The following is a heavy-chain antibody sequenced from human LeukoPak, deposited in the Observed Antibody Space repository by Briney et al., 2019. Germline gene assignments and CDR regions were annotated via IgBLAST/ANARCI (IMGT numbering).Heavy chain of an antibody. D-gene: IGHD6-19*01. Sequence: GGSLRLSCAASGFTVSGTYMSWVRQAAGKGWEWVSTIFDAGRTTYADSVRGRFTISRDNYKNTLLLQMSSLRADDTAVYYCAGATKWLAHDFWGQGTLVTVSS. CDR1: GFTVSGTY. CDR2: IFDAGRT. V-gene: IGHV3-53*01. J-gene: IGHJ4*02. CDR3: AGATKWLAHDF.